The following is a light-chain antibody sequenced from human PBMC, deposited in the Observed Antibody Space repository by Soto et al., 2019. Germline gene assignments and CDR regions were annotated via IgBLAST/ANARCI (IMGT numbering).Light chain of an antibody. CDR3: SSYVSSSTFEV. CDR2: DVS. CDR1: SSDVGGSKY. V-gene: IGLV2-14*01. Sequence: QSVLTQPASVSGSPGQSITISCTGTSSDVGGSKYVSWYQQHPGKAPKLMIYDVSYRPSGVSNRFSGSKSGNTASLTISGLQAEDEADYYCSSYVSSSTFEVFGGGTKVTVL. J-gene: IGLJ2*01.